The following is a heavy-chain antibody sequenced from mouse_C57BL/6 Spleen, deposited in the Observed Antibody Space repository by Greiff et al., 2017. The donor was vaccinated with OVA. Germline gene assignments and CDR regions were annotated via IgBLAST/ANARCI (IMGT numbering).Heavy chain of an antibody. J-gene: IGHJ3*01. D-gene: IGHD2-5*01. CDR2: IDPETGGT. Sequence: VKVVESGAELVRPGASVTLSCKASGYTFTDYEMHWVKQTPVDGLEWIGAIDPETGGTAYNQKFKGKAILTADKSSSTAYMELRSLTSEDSAVYYCTRKSNSFAYWGQGTLVTVSA. CDR3: TRKSNSFAY. CDR1: GYTFTDYE. V-gene: IGHV1-15*01.